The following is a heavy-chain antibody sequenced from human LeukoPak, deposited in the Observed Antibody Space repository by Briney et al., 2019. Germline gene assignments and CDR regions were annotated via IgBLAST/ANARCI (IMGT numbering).Heavy chain of an antibody. J-gene: IGHJ4*02. D-gene: IGHD3-10*01. V-gene: IGHV4-59*11. Sequence: SETLSLTCSVSGGSINSHYWSWIRQPPGKRLEWIGYIFNTGNTNYNPSLASRVTMSVDTSRAQFFLRLSPVTAADAAIYYCASRPADTTWYGVFDYWSQGTLVTVSS. CDR1: GGSINSHY. CDR2: IFNTGNT. CDR3: ASRPADTTWYGVFDY.